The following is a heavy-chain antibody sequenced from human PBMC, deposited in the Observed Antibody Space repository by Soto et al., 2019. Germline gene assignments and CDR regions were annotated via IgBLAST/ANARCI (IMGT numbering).Heavy chain of an antibody. CDR1: GGSISSGGYY. CDR3: ARSGPRTNWFDP. Sequence: QVQLQESGPGLVKPSQTLSLTCTVSGGSISSGGYYWSWIRQHPGKGLEWIGYIYYSGSTYYNPSLKSRVTISVDTSKNQFPLKLSSVTAADTAVYYCARSGPRTNWFDPWGQGTLVTVSS. CDR2: IYYSGST. J-gene: IGHJ5*02. V-gene: IGHV4-31*03.